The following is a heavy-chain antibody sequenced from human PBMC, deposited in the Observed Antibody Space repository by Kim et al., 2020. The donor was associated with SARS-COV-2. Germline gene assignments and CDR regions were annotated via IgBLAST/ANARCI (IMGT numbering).Heavy chain of an antibody. CDR1: GLTLSSCD. CDR3: ARDDGEQAGWSGMDV. V-gene: IGHV3-21*01. Sequence: GGSLRLSCAASGLTLSSCDMNWVRQAPGKGLEWFSYISRSSSYIYYAGSVKGRFTISRDNAKNSLYLQMDSLRAEDTAVYYCARDDGEQAGWSGMDVWGQGTTVSVSS. J-gene: IGHJ6*02. CDR2: ISRSSSYI. D-gene: IGHD6-13*01.